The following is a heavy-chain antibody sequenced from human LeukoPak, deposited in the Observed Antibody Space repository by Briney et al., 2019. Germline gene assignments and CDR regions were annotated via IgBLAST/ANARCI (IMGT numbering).Heavy chain of an antibody. J-gene: IGHJ4*02. V-gene: IGHV3-23*01. CDR3: AKDDCSTSCYNDY. D-gene: IGHD2-2*02. CDR2: ISGSGGST. Sequence: GGSLRLSCAASGFTFSSYAMSWVRQAPGKGLEWVSAISGSGGSTYYADSVKGRFTISRDNSKNTLYLQMNSLSAEDTAVYYCAKDDCSTSCYNDYWGQGTLVTVSS. CDR1: GFTFSSYA.